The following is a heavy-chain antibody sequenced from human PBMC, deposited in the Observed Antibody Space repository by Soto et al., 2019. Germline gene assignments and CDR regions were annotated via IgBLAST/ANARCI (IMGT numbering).Heavy chain of an antibody. CDR2: ISAYNGNT. D-gene: IGHD2-8*01. V-gene: IGHV1-18*01. J-gene: IGHJ6*02. CDR3: ARTLVYFTNGVCYGYYYGKDG. CDR1: GYTFTSYG. Sequence: ASVKVSCKAYGYTFTSYGISWVRQAPGQGLEWMGWISAYNGNTNYAQKLQGRVTMTTDTSTSTAYMELRSLRSDDTAVYYCARTLVYFTNGVCYGYYYGKDGRSQGTTVTVTS.